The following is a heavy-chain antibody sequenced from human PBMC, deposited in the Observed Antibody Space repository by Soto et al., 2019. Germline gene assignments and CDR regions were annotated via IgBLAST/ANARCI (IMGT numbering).Heavy chain of an antibody. V-gene: IGHV1-3*05. J-gene: IGHJ4*02. CDR2: INAGNGNT. Sequence: QVQLVQSGAEEKKPGASVKVSCKASGYTFTKYAMHWVRQAPGQSLEWMGWINAGNGNTKYSQKCQGRVPMTRDTSAGTGYMELSSVRSEDTAVYYCALEQWMGVDYWGQGTLVTVSS. D-gene: IGHD6-19*01. CDR3: ALEQWMGVDY. CDR1: GYTFTKYA.